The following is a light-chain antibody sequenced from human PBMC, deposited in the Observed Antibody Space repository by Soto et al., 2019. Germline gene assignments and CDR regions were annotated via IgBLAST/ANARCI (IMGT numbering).Light chain of an antibody. Sequence: DIQMTQAPSTLSGSVGDRVTITCRASQTISGWLAWYQQKPGKAPKLLIYKTSSLTSAVPSSFSGSRSGTEFTLIISTLQPDDFATYYCQHYNSYSEAVGQGTKVDSK. CDR2: KTS. CDR3: QHYNSYSEA. J-gene: IGKJ1*01. CDR1: QTISGW. V-gene: IGKV1-5*03.